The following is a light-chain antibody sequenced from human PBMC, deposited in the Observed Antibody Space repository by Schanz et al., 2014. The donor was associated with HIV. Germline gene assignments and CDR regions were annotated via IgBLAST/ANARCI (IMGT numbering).Light chain of an antibody. Sequence: EIVLTQSPGSLSLSPGGRATLSCGASQRLSSNYLAWYQQKRDQPPRLVIYATSTRAAGIPDRFSGTGSGTDFTLTISRLEPEDFAVYYCQQYGSSPDTFGQGTRVEVK. CDR2: ATS. CDR1: QRLSSNY. CDR3: QQYGSSPDT. V-gene: IGKV3-20*01. J-gene: IGKJ1*01.